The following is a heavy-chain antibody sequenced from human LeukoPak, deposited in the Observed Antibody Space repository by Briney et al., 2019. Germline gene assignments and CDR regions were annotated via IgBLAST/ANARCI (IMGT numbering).Heavy chain of an antibody. V-gene: IGHV3-48*03. CDR2: ISSSGSTI. Sequence: PGGSLRLSCAASGFTFSSYEMNWVRQAPGKGLEWVSYISSSGSTIYYADSVKGRFTISRDNAKNSLYLQMNSLRAEDTALYYCARGVGDRPNAFDYWGQGTLVTVSS. J-gene: IGHJ4*02. CDR3: ARGVGDRPNAFDY. CDR1: GFTFSSYE. D-gene: IGHD3-16*01.